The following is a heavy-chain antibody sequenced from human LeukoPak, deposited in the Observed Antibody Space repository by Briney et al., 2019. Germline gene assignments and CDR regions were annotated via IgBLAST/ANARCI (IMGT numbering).Heavy chain of an antibody. V-gene: IGHV1-69*01. CDR2: IIPIFGTA. CDR3: ARLQDYPVGGIYYMDV. J-gene: IGHJ6*03. D-gene: IGHD1-26*01. CDR1: GGTFSSYA. Sequence: SVKVSCKASGGTFSSYAISWVRQAPGQGLEWMGGIIPIFGTANYAQKFQGRVTITADESTSTAYMELSSLRSEDTAVYYCARLQDYPVGGIYYMDVWGKGTTVTVSS.